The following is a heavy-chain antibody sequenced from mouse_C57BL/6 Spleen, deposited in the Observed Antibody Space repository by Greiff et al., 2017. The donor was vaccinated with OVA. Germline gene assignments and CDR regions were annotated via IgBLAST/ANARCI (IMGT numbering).Heavy chain of an antibody. CDR1: GYTFTSYW. V-gene: IGHV1-55*01. Sequence: QVHVKQPGAELVKPGASVKMSCKASGYTFTSYWITWVKQRPGQGLEWIGDIYPGSGSTNYNEKFKSKATLTVDTSSSTAYMQLSSLTSEDSAVYYCARSWGGFAYWGQGTLVTVSA. J-gene: IGHJ3*01. CDR2: IYPGSGST. CDR3: ARSWGGFAY.